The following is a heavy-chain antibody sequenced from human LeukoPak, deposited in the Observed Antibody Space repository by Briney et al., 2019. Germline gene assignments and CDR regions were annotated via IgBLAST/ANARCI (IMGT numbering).Heavy chain of an antibody. D-gene: IGHD3-3*01. V-gene: IGHV4-34*01. CDR2: ISHSGST. Sequence: ASETLYLTCAVYGGSFSGYYWSWIRQLPGKGLEWIGEISHSGSTNYNPSLKSRVTISVDTSKNQFSLKLSSVTAADTAVYYCARDFWSKWPTESKYYFDYWGQGTLVTASS. CDR3: ARDFWSKWPTESKYYFDY. CDR1: GGSFSGYY. J-gene: IGHJ4*02.